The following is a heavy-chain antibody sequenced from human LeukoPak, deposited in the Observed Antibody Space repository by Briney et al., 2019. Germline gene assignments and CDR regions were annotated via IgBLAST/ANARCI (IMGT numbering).Heavy chain of an antibody. V-gene: IGHV3-30*02. CDR3: AKDTTPGGYGGNSPGY. CDR1: GFTFSSYG. Sequence: PGGSLRLSCAASGFTFSSYGMHWVRQAPGKGLKWVAFIRYDGSNKYYAASVKGRFTISRDNSKNTLYLQMNSLRAEDTAVYYCAKDTTPGGYGGNSPGYWGQGTLVTISS. CDR2: IRYDGSNK. J-gene: IGHJ4*02. D-gene: IGHD4-23*01.